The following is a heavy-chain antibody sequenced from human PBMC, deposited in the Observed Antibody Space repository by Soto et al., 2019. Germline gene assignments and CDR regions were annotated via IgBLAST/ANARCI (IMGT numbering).Heavy chain of an antibody. CDR1: GFTFSSYA. J-gene: IGHJ4*02. CDR2: ISGSGGST. D-gene: IGHD6-19*01. CDR3: AKDQWQWLVRYYFDY. V-gene: IGHV3-23*01. Sequence: GESLKISCAASGFTFSSYAMSWVRQAPGKGLEWVSAISGSGGSTYYADSVKGRFTISRDNSKNTLYLQMNSLRAEDTAVYYCAKDQWQWLVRYYFDYWGQGTLVTVSS.